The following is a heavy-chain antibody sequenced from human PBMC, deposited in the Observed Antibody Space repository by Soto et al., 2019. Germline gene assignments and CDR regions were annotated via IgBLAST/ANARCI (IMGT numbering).Heavy chain of an antibody. J-gene: IGHJ3*01. CDR2: INSDGSST. V-gene: IGHV3-74*01. CDR1: GSTFSSYW. Sequence: GGSLRLSCAASGSTFSSYWMHWVRQAPGKGLMWVSRINSDGSSTTYAESVKGRFTISRDNAKKSLYLQMNSLRAEDTAVYYCARDVSYAFDVWGQGIMVTVSS. CDR3: ARDVSYAFDV.